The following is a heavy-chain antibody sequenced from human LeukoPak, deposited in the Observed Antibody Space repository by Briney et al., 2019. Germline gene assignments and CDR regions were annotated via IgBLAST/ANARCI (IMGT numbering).Heavy chain of an antibody. Sequence: GGSLRLSCVAYGFTFSSYWMHWVRQDPRKGLVWVSRINGDGRNINYADSVRGRFTISRDNAKNTLYLQMNTLRVEDTAVYYCTRDLMDYDVSTGLHHYYMDVWGQGATVTVSS. CDR3: TRDLMDYDVSTGLHHYYMDV. CDR1: GFTFSSYW. D-gene: IGHD3-9*01. J-gene: IGHJ6*02. CDR2: INGDGRNI. V-gene: IGHV3-74*01.